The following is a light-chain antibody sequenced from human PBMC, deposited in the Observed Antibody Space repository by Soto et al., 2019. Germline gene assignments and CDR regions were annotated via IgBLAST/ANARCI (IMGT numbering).Light chain of an antibody. Sequence: IVLTQSPGTLSLSPGERATLSCRASQSVSSSYLAWYRQEPGQAPRLLIYGASSRATGIPDRFSGSGSGTDFTLTISRLEPEDFAVYYCQQYGSSPWTFGQGTKGEIK. CDR1: QSVSSSY. V-gene: IGKV3-20*01. J-gene: IGKJ1*01. CDR2: GAS. CDR3: QQYGSSPWT.